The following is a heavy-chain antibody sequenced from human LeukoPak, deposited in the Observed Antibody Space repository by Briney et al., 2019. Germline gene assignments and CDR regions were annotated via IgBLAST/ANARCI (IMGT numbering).Heavy chain of an antibody. V-gene: IGHV1-69*04. CDR2: IIPILGIA. CDR1: GGTFSSYA. CDR3: ARDSITMVRGVPPDY. Sequence: SVKVSCKASGGTFSSYAICWVRQAPGQGLEWMGRIIPILGIANYAQKFQGRVTITADKSTSTAYMELSSLRSEDTAVYYCARDSITMVRGVPPDYWGQGTLVTVSS. D-gene: IGHD3-10*01. J-gene: IGHJ4*02.